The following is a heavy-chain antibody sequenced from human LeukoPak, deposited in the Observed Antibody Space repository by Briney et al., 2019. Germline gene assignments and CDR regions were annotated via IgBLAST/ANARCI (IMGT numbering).Heavy chain of an antibody. Sequence: AGGSLRLSCATSGFTFSSYAMSWVRQAPGKGLERVSGIGASGGSTYYADSVKGRFTISRDNSKNTLYLQMNSLRTEDTAVYYCAKAEGYDILTGLDYWGQGTLVTVSS. J-gene: IGHJ4*02. D-gene: IGHD3-9*01. V-gene: IGHV3-23*01. CDR2: IGASGGST. CDR3: AKAEGYDILTGLDY. CDR1: GFTFSSYA.